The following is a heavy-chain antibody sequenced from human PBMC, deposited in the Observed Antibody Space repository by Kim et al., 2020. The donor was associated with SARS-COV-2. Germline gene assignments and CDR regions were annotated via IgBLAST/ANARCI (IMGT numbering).Heavy chain of an antibody. CDR1: GFTFSSYA. J-gene: IGHJ4*02. CDR3: AKDVGRGYSYGYTDY. V-gene: IGHV3-23*01. CDR2: ISGSGGST. Sequence: GGSLRLSCAASGFTFSSYAMSWVRQAPGKGLEWVSAISGSGGSTYYADSVKGRFTISRDNSKNTLYLQMNSLRAEDTAVYYCAKDVGRGYSYGYTDYWGQGTLVTVSS. D-gene: IGHD5-18*01.